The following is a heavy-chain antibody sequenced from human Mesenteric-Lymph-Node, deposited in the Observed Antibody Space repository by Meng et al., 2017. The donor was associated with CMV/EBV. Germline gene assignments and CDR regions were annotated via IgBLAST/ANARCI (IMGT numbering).Heavy chain of an antibody. D-gene: IGHD5-18*01. CDR3: ARGVGYSYGYGEWFDP. CDR2: IYYSGST. CDR1: GGSTSSSSYY. V-gene: IGHV4-39*07. J-gene: IGHJ5*02. Sequence: SETLSPTCAVSGGSTSSSSYYWGWIRQPPGKGLEWIGNIYYSGSTYYNPSLKSRVTISVDTSKNQFSLKLSSVTAADTAVYYCARGVGYSYGYGEWFDPWGQGTLVTVSS.